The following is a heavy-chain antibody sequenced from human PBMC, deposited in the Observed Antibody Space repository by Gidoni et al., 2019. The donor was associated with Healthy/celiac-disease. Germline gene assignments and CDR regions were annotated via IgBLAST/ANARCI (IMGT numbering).Heavy chain of an antibody. CDR2: INWNGGST. V-gene: IGHV3-20*04. CDR1: GFTFDAYG. D-gene: IGHD2-15*01. CDR3: AREGDIVVVVAATPHWYFDL. J-gene: IGHJ2*01. Sequence: EVQLVESGGGVVRPGGSLRLSCAASGFTFDAYGMSWVRHAPGKGLEWVSGINWNGGSTGYADSVKGRFTISRDNAKNSLYLQMNSLRAEDTALYYCAREGDIVVVVAATPHWYFDLWGRGTLVTVSS.